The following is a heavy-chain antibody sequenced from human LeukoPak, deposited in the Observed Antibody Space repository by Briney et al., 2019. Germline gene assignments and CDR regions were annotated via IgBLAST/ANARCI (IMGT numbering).Heavy chain of an antibody. V-gene: IGHV3-21*01. J-gene: IGHJ4*02. CDR3: ARDYYGSGSYPYFDF. CDR2: ISSSSSYI. D-gene: IGHD3-10*01. CDR1: DFTFSSYN. Sequence: GGSLRLSCAASDFTFSSYNMNWVRQAPGKGLEWVSSISSSSSYIYYADSVKGRFTISRDNAKNSLYLQMNSLRAEDTAVYYCARDYYGSGSYPYFDFRGQGTLVTVSS.